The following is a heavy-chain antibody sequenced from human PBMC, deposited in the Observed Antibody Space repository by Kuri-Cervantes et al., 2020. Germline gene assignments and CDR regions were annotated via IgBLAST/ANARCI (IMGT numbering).Heavy chain of an antibody. V-gene: IGHV3-11*01. J-gene: IGHJ6*02. CDR3: ARAYDFWSGYNGMDV. Sequence: GESLKISCAASGFTFSDYYMSWIRQAPGKGLEWVSYISSSGSTIYYADSVKGRFTISRDNAKNSLYLQMNSLRAEDTAVYYCARAYDFWSGYNGMDVWGQGTTVTVSS. CDR1: GFTFSDYY. CDR2: ISSSGSTI. D-gene: IGHD3-3*01.